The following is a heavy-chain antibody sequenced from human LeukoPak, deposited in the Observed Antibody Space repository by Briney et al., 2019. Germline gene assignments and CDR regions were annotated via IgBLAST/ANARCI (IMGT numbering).Heavy chain of an antibody. CDR2: INQDGSEK. Sequence: PGGSLRLSCAASGFTFSSYWMTWVRQAPGKGLEWVANINQDGSEKYYVDSVKGRFTISRDNSKNTLYLQMNSLRAEDTAVYYCAKSGHSSGYGGYFDYWGQGTLVTVSS. CDR1: GFTFSSYW. J-gene: IGHJ4*02. V-gene: IGHV3-7*03. D-gene: IGHD6-19*01. CDR3: AKSGHSSGYGGYFDY.